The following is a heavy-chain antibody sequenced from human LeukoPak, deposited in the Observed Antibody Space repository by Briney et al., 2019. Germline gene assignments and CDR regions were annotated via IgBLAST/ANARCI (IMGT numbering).Heavy chain of an antibody. CDR1: GFTFSNYW. V-gene: IGHV3-7*01. CDR3: TRDPILGAPDYFDY. CDR2: IKEDGSEK. D-gene: IGHD1-26*01. Sequence: GGSLRLSCAASGFTFSNYWMSWVRQAPGKGLEWVANIKEDGSEKYYVDSVKGRFTISRDNSKNTMYLQMNNLREEDTAVYYCTRDPILGAPDYFDYWGQGTLVTVSS. J-gene: IGHJ4*02.